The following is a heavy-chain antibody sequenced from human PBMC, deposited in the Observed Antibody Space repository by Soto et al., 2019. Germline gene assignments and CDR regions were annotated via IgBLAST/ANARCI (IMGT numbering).Heavy chain of an antibody. V-gene: IGHV4-59*02. J-gene: IGHJ5*02. CDR2: ISNSGNT. CDR1: GAYVTTYY. D-gene: IGHD6-13*01. Sequence: PSETLSLTCNVSGAYVTTYYWSWIRQSPGKGLEWIGYISNSGNTNYNPSLKSRVTISLDTSKNHFSLKMRSVTAADTAVYYCARRGSTWYSWFEPWGQGTLVTVSA. CDR3: ARRGSTWYSWFEP.